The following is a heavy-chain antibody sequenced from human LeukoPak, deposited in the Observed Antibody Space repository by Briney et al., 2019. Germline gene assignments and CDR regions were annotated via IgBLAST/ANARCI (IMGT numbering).Heavy chain of an antibody. V-gene: IGHV3-11*01. CDR1: GFTFSSYW. J-gene: IGHJ4*02. CDR2: ISSSGTPI. CDR3: ARDGGWTFDY. Sequence: GGSLRLSCAASGFTFSSYWMSWIRQAPGKGLECISYISSSGTPIYYADSVKGRFTISRDNAKNSLYLQMNSLRAEDTAVYYCARDGGWTFDYWGQGTLVTVSS. D-gene: IGHD6-19*01.